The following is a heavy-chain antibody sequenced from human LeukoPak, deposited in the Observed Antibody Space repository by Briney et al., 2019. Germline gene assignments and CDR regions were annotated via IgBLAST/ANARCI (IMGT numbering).Heavy chain of an antibody. CDR3: AREIQAPGKTLDY. CDR2: ISYEGSNK. Sequence: GRSLRLSCSASGFTFSSYGMNWVRQAPGKGLEWVGVISYEGSNKYYADSVKGQFTISRDSSKNTLYLQMNSLRAEDTAIYYGAREIQAPGKTLDYWGQGALVTVSS. CDR1: GFTFSSYG. J-gene: IGHJ4*02. V-gene: IGHV3-30*03.